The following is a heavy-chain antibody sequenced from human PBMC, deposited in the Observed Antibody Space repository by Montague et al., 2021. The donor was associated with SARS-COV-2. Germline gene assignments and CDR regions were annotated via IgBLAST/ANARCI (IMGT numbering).Heavy chain of an antibody. CDR2: INHSGST. CDR1: GGSVSSGTYY. J-gene: IGHJ5*02. D-gene: IGHD2-21*02. Sequence: ETLSLTCTVSGGSVSSGTYYWGWIRQPPGKGLEWIGEINHSGSTNYNPPLKSRVTISVDTSKNQFSLKLSSVTAADTAVYYCARRSRVVTAIWALRTSLTSWFDPWGQGTLVTVSS. V-gene: IGHV4-39*07. CDR3: ARRSRVVTAIWALRTSLTSWFDP.